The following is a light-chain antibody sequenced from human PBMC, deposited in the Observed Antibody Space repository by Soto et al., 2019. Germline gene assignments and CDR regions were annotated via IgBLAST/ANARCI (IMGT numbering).Light chain of an antibody. J-gene: IGKJ2*01. V-gene: IGKV3-20*01. CDR3: QQYGTSQYT. CDR2: GAS. Sequence: EIVLTQSPGTLSLSPGERATLSCRASQSVSSNYLAWFQQEPGQAPRLLIYGASSRATGIPDTFNGSGSGTDFTLTISRLEPEDTAVYYCQQYGTSQYTFGQGTKLEIK. CDR1: QSVSSNY.